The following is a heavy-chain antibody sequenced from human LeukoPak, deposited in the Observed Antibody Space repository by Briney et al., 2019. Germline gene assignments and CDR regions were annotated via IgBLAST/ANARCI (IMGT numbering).Heavy chain of an antibody. CDR2: IYYSGST. Sequence: SETLSLTCTVSGGSISSYYWSWIRQPPGKGLEWIGYIYYSGSTNYNPPLKSRATISVDTSKNQFSLKLSSVTAADTAVYYCARAIPAAGSYNWFDPWGQGTLVTVSS. D-gene: IGHD6-19*01. CDR1: GGSISSYY. V-gene: IGHV4-59*01. J-gene: IGHJ5*02. CDR3: ARAIPAAGSYNWFDP.